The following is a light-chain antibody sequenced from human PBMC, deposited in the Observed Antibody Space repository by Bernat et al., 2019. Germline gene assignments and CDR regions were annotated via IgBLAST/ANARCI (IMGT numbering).Light chain of an antibody. Sequence: SYALTQPPSVSVSPGQTARITCSGDALPKQYAYWYQQKPGQAPVLVIYKDSERPSGIPERFSGSSSGTTVTLTISGVQAEDEADYYCQSADSSGTSRVFGGGTKLTV. CDR1: ALPKQY. J-gene: IGLJ2*01. V-gene: IGLV3-25*03. CDR3: QSADSSGTSRV. CDR2: KDS.